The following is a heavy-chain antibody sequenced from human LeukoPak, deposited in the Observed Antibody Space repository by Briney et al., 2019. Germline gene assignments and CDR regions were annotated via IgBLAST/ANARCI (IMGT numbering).Heavy chain of an antibody. Sequence: GGSLRLSCVASGFTFSAYAMTWVRQAPGKGLDGVSLICFSGGGTYYPASLRGGSAIPIDNSKNTLFLHINGLRAEDTAVYYCVKDWRDESNCAADCLQSWGQGTLVTVSS. CDR3: VKDWRDESNCAADCLQS. V-gene: IGHV3-23*01. J-gene: IGHJ4*02. CDR2: ICFSGGGT. CDR1: GFTFSAYA. D-gene: IGHD2-21*02.